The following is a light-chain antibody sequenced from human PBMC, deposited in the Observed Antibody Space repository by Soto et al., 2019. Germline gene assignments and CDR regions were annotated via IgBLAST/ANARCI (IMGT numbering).Light chain of an antibody. CDR3: RSYTSSTTLV. V-gene: IGLV2-14*01. CDR1: SSDVGGYNY. Sequence: QSVLTQPASVSGSPGQSITISCTGTSSDVGGYNYVSWHQQHPGKAPKLMIYEVTNRPSGVSNRFSGSKSDNTASLTISGLQAEDEADYFCRSYTSSTTLVFGTGTKLTVL. CDR2: EVT. J-gene: IGLJ1*01.